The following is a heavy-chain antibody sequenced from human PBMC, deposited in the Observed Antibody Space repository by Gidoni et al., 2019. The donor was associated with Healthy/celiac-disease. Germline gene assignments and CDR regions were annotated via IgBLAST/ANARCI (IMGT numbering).Heavy chain of an antibody. Sequence: QLQLQESGPGLVKPSETLSLTGPVSGGPISSSSYYWGWIRPPPGKGLEWIGSIYYSGSTYYSPSLKSRVTISVDTSKNQFSLKLSSVTAADTAVYYCARDSGRIEEAFDIWGQGTMVTVSS. D-gene: IGHD2-15*01. CDR1: GGPISSSSYY. J-gene: IGHJ3*02. CDR2: IYYSGST. CDR3: ARDSGRIEEAFDI. V-gene: IGHV4-39*07.